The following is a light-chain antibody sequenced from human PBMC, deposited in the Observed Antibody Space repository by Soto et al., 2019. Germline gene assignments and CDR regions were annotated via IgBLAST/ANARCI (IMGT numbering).Light chain of an antibody. CDR1: QSVSSTY. CDR2: GAS. Sequence: EIVLTHSPGTLSLSPGEIATLSCRASQSVSSTYLIWYQQKPGQAPRLLIYGASSRATGVPDRFSGGGSGTDFTLIISRLEPEDFAVYYCQHFVNSLTWTFGHGTKVDIK. CDR3: QHFVNSLTWT. V-gene: IGKV3-20*01. J-gene: IGKJ1*01.